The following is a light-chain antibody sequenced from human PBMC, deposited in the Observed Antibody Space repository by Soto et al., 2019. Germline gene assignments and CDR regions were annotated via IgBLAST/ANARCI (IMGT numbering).Light chain of an antibody. CDR1: QSISNF. CDR2: TTS. J-gene: IGKJ4*01. V-gene: IGKV1-39*01. Sequence: DIQMTQSPSSLSASVGDRVTISCRASQSISNFLNWYQQKSGKAPKLLIHTTSSLQSGVPSRFSASGTVTDFTLTISSLQPEDCATYYCQQSYSTPQTFGGGTKVEI. CDR3: QQSYSTPQT.